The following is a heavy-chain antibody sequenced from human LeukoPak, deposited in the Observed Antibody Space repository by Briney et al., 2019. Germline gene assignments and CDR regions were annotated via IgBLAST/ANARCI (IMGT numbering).Heavy chain of an antibody. CDR1: GFTFSSYT. D-gene: IGHD5-18*01. J-gene: IGHJ4*02. CDR2: ISSSSSYM. CDR3: ARDDSEDY. Sequence: PGGSLRLSCAASGFTFSSYTMNWVRQAPGKGLEWVSSISSSSSYMYYADSLKGRFTISRDNAKNSLYLQMNSLRAEDTAVYYCARDDSEDYWGQGTLVTVPS. V-gene: IGHV3-21*01.